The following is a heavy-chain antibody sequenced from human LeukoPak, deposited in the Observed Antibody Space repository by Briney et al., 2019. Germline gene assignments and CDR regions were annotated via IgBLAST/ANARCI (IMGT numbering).Heavy chain of an antibody. CDR1: GFTFSNYW. CDR2: IKSDGSST. CDR3: ARDYGDAFDV. Sequence: PGGSLRLSCAASGFTFSNYWMHWVRQAPGKGLVWVSLIKSDGSSTNYADSVKGRFTIYRDNAKNTLYLQMNSLRAEDTAVYYCARDYGDAFDVWGQGTMVTVSS. V-gene: IGHV3-74*01. D-gene: IGHD4-17*01. J-gene: IGHJ3*01.